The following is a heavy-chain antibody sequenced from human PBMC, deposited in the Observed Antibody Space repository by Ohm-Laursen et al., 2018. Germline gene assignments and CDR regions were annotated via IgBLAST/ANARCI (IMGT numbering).Heavy chain of an antibody. V-gene: IGHV3-48*02. Sequence: SLRLSCTASGFTFSDHGMNWVRQAPGKGLEWLSYINAYKNDLFYADSVKGRFTISRDNAENLLYLQMDRLRDDDTAVYYCARGKHGGMDVWGQGTTVTVSS. CDR2: INAYKNDL. J-gene: IGHJ6*02. CDR1: GFTFSDHG. CDR3: ARGKHGGMDV.